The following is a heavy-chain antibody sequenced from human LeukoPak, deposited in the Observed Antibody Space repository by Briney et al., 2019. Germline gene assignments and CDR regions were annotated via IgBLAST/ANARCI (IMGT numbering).Heavy chain of an antibody. CDR2: INHSGST. D-gene: IGHD4-17*01. CDR3: ARLDYGDYAPL. V-gene: IGHV4-34*01. Sequence: SETLSLTCAVYGGSFSGYYWSWIRQPPGKGLEWIGEINHSGSTNYNPSLKSRVTISVDTSKNQFSLKLSSVTAADTAVYYCARLDYGDYAPLGGQGTLVTVSS. J-gene: IGHJ4*02. CDR1: GGSFSGYY.